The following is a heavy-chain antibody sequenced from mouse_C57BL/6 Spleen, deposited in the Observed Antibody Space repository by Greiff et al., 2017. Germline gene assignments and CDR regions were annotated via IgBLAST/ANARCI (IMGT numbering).Heavy chain of an antibody. CDR1: GYTFTSYG. V-gene: IGHV1-81*01. CDR2: IYPRSGNT. J-gene: IGHJ3*01. D-gene: IGHD1-1*01. CDR3: ARYGSSYAAY. Sequence: QVQLKESGAELARPGASVKLSCKASGYTFTSYGISWVKQRTGQGLEWIGEIYPRSGNTYYNEKFKGKATLTADKSSSTAYMELRSLTSEDSAVYFCARYGSSYAAYWGQGTLVTVSA.